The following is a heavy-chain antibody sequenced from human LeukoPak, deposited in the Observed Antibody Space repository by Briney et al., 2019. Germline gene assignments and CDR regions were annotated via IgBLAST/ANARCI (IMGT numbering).Heavy chain of an antibody. Sequence: SETLSLTCTVSGGSISSGSYYWSWIRQPAGKGLEWIGRIYTSGSTKYNPSLKSRVTISMDTSRNQFSLKLTSVTGADTAVYYCVRVKLYSGNVGIRGGPSGFFDYWGQGNLVTVSS. CDR1: GGSISSGSYY. D-gene: IGHD3-10*01. CDR2: IYTSGST. V-gene: IGHV4-61*02. CDR3: VRVKLYSGNVGIRGGPSGFFDY. J-gene: IGHJ4*02.